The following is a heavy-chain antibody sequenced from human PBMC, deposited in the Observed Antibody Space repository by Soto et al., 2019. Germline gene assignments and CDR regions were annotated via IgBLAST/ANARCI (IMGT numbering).Heavy chain of an antibody. Sequence: SETLSLTCSVSGDAITSNGYYWGWIRQPPGGGLEWIGNVYYTGSTFFHPSLRSRVSISVDTSKNVFSLRLTSVTAADTAVYYCARPHYTYGLLIDYWGLGTLVTVSS. V-gene: IGHV4-39*02. CDR1: GDAITSNGYY. CDR3: ARPHYTYGLLIDY. CDR2: VYYTGST. J-gene: IGHJ4*02. D-gene: IGHD3-3*01.